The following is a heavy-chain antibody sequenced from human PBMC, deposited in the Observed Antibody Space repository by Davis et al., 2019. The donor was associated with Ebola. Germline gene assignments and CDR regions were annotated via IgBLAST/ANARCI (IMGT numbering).Heavy chain of an antibody. D-gene: IGHD3-16*01. CDR3: AGNYAKSAFDM. J-gene: IGHJ3*02. Sequence: SCKASGYTFTSYYMHWVRQAPGKGLEWLTVISYDGSHNFYADVVKDRFTVSRDDSKSTLYLQMNSLRVEDTAVYYCAGNYAKSAFDMWGPGTMVAVSS. CDR2: ISYDGSHN. V-gene: IGHV3-30*04. CDR1: GYTFTSYY.